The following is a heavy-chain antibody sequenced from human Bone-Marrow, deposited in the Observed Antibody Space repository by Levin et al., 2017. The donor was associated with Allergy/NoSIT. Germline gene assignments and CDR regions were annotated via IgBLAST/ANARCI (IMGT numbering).Heavy chain of an antibody. J-gene: IGHJ4*02. CDR3: VRDRGDFPRYFDY. CDR2: ITRTSDTI. V-gene: IGHV3-48*02. Sequence: PGGSLRLSCAASGFSFNSYTMAWVRQAPGKGLEWVSDITRTSDTIYYADSVKGRFTISRDNAKNSLYLQMNSLRDEDTAVYYCVRDRGDFPRYFDYWGQGSPVTVSS. CDR1: GFSFNSYT. D-gene: IGHD2-21*02.